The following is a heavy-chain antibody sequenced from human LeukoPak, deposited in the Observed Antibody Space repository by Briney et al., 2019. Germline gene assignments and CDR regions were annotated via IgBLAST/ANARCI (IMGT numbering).Heavy chain of an antibody. J-gene: IGHJ4*02. Sequence: PSETLSLTCTVSGGSISSYYWSWIRQPPGKGLEWIGYIYYSGSTDYNPSLKSRVTISVDTSKNQFSLKLSSVTAADTAVYYCARTKGGSYSIDYWGQGTLSPSPQ. CDR2: IYYSGST. CDR3: ARTKGGSYSIDY. V-gene: IGHV4-59*01. CDR1: GGSISSYY. D-gene: IGHD1-26*01.